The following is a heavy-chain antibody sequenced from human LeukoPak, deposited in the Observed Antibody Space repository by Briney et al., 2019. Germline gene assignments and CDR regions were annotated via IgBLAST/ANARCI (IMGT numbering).Heavy chain of an antibody. D-gene: IGHD3-16*02. Sequence: SETLSLTCAVYGGSFSGYYWSWIRQPPGKGLEWIGYIYYSGSTYYNPSLKSRVTISVDTSKNQFSLKLSSVTAADTAVYYCARENWRSYDYVWGSYRPTIDYWGQGTLVTVSS. CDR1: GGSFSGYY. CDR3: ARENWRSYDYVWGSYRPTIDY. V-gene: IGHV4-34*01. CDR2: IYYSGST. J-gene: IGHJ4*02.